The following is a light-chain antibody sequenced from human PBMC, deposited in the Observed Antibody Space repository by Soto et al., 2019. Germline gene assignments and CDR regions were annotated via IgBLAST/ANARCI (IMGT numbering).Light chain of an antibody. V-gene: IGKV1-39*01. CDR3: QHTYST. CDR1: QSISNY. CDR2: AAS. J-gene: IGKJ1*01. Sequence: DIQMAQSPSSLSASVGDRVTITCRASQSISNYLNWYQQKSGEVPKLLIYAASRLHSGVPSRFSGSGSGTDFTLTFRSLQPEDVATYYCQHTYSTFGHGTKVELK.